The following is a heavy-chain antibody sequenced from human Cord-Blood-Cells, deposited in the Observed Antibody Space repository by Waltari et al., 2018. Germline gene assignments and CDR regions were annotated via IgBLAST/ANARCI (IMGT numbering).Heavy chain of an antibody. D-gene: IGHD7-27*01. V-gene: IGHV4-34*01. CDR2: INHSGST. J-gene: IGHJ4*02. Sequence: QVQLQQWGAGLLKPSETLSLTRAVYGGSFSGYYWSWIRQPPGKGLEWIGEINHSGSTNDNPSLRSRITISVDTSENRFSRKLRCVTAAERAVYYGARGPLGRGSIPNYFDYWGQGTLVTVSS. CDR3: ARGPLGRGSIPNYFDY. CDR1: GGSFSGYY.